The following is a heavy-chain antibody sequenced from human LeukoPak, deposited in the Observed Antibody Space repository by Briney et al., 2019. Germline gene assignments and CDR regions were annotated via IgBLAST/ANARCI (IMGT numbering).Heavy chain of an antibody. J-gene: IGHJ3*02. CDR2: IDYGGST. CDR1: GYIISNSNW. CDR3: AKSNGYGLVDI. V-gene: IGHV4-28*01. Sequence: SETLSLTCAVSGYIISNSNWWGWIRQPPGKGLEWIGYIDYGGSTNYNPSLKSRVTVSVDTSKNQFSLKLNSVTAADTAVYYCAKSNGYGLVDIWGQGTMVTVSS. D-gene: IGHD3-10*01.